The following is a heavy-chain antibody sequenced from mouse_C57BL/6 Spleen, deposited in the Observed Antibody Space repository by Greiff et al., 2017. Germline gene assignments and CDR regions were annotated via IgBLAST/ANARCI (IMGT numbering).Heavy chain of an antibody. Sequence: QVQLQQPGAELVRPGTSVKLSCKASGYTFTSYWMHWVKQRPGQGLEWIGVIDPSDSYTNYNQKFKGKATLTVDTSSSTAYMQLSSLTSEDSAVYYCARERGYVDVWGTGTTVTVSS. CDR1: GYTFTSYW. CDR2: IDPSDSYT. CDR3: ARERGYVDV. J-gene: IGHJ1*03. V-gene: IGHV1-59*01.